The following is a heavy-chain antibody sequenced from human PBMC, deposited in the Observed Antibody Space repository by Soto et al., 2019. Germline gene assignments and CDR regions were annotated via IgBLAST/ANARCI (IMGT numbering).Heavy chain of an antibody. CDR3: ARDPYYYDSSGFFDY. CDR1: GFTFSSYS. D-gene: IGHD3-22*01. J-gene: IGHJ4*02. V-gene: IGHV3-21*01. Sequence: GGSLRLSCAASGFTFSSYSMNWVRQAPGKGLEWVSSISSSSSYIYYADSVKGRFTISRDNARNSLYLQMNSLRAEDTAVYYCARDPYYYDSSGFFDYWGQGTLVTVSS. CDR2: ISSSSSYI.